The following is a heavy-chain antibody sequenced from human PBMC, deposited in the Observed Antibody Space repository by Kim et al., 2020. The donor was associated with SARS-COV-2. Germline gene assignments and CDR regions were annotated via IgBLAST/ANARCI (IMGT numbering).Heavy chain of an antibody. Sequence: GGSLRLSCAASEFTFSSYAMSWVRQAPGKGLEWVSAISGGGGGTNYADSVKGRFTISRDNSKNTLHLQMNSLRAEDTAVYYCAKSKVGATPPDFWGQGTLVTVSS. CDR2: ISGGGGGT. J-gene: IGHJ4*02. CDR1: EFTFSSYA. CDR3: AKSKVGATPPDF. V-gene: IGHV3-23*01. D-gene: IGHD1-26*01.